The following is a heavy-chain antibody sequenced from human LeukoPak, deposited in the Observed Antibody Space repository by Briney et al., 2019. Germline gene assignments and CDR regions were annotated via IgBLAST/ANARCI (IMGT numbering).Heavy chain of an antibody. V-gene: IGHV4-39*07. Sequence: SETLSLTCTVSGDSLSTLSYYWGWLRQPPGKGLEWIGSIYYAVGTYYNPSLKSRVTISIDTSKSQFYLKLSSVTAADTAVYYCARGTGTTVDYWGQGTLVTVSS. J-gene: IGHJ4*02. CDR2: IYYAVGT. D-gene: IGHD1-7*01. CDR3: ARGTGTTVDY. CDR1: GDSLSTLSYY.